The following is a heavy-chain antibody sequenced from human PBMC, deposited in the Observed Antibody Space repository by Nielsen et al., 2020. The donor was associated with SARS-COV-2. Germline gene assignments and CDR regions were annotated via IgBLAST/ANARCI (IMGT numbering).Heavy chain of an antibody. Sequence: GESLKISCAASGFTFSSYAMSWVRQAPGKGLEWVSAISGSGGSTYYADSVKGRFTISRDNSKNTLYLQMNSLRAEDTAVYYCAKDPGTSNYYYYYGMDVWGQGTTVTVSS. V-gene: IGHV3-23*01. CDR1: GFTFSSYA. CDR2: ISGSGGST. D-gene: IGHD2-2*01. CDR3: AKDPGTSNYYYYYGMDV. J-gene: IGHJ6*02.